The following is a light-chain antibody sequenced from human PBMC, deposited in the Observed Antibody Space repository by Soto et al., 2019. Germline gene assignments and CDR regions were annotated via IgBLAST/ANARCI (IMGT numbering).Light chain of an antibody. J-gene: IGLJ3*02. CDR3: SSYTSSNTMV. CDR1: SSDIGGYNY. Sequence: QSALTQPASVSGSPGQSITISCTGTSSDIGGYNYVSWYQQHPGKAPKLIIYDVSNRPSGVSNRFSASKSDNTASLTISGLQAEDEADYYCSSYTSSNTMVFGGGTQLTVL. V-gene: IGLV2-14*01. CDR2: DVS.